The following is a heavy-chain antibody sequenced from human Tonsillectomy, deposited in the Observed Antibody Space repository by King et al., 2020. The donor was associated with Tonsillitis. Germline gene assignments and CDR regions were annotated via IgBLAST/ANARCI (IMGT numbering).Heavy chain of an antibody. V-gene: IGHV1-18*04. Sequence: QLVQSGAEVKKPGASVKVSCKASGYTFTNYGISWVRQAPGQGIEWMGWISAYNGNTHYAQKVQGRVTMTTDTSTSTTYMELRSLGSDDTAVYYCATTFYSGSGSYVYWGQGTLVTVSS. J-gene: IGHJ4*02. D-gene: IGHD3-10*01. CDR1: GYTFTNYG. CDR2: ISAYNGNT. CDR3: ATTFYSGSGSYVY.